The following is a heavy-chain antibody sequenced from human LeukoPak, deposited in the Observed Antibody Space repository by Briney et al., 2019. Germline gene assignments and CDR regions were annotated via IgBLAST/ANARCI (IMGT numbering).Heavy chain of an antibody. CDR1: GFTFSSYS. D-gene: IGHD1-26*01. CDR3: ARDKVVGASKFDY. CDR2: ISSSSSYI. Sequence: GGSLRLSCAASGFTFSSYSMNWVRQAPGKGLEWVSSISSSSSYIYYADSVKGRFTISRDNAKNSLYLQMNSLRAEDTAIYYCARDKVVGASKFDYWGQGTLVTVSS. V-gene: IGHV3-21*01. J-gene: IGHJ4*02.